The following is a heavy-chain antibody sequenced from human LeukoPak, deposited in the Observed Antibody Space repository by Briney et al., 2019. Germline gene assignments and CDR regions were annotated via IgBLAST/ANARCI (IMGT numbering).Heavy chain of an antibody. J-gene: IGHJ4*02. D-gene: IGHD6-19*01. CDR1: GFTFSSYG. V-gene: IGHV3-30*18. Sequence: PWGSLRLSCAASGFTFSSYGMHWVRQAPGKGLEWVAVISYDGSNKYYADSVKGRFTISRDNSKNTLYLQMNSLRAEDTAVYYCAKGNSSGWYFDYWGQGTLVTVSS. CDR3: AKGNSSGWYFDY. CDR2: ISYDGSNK.